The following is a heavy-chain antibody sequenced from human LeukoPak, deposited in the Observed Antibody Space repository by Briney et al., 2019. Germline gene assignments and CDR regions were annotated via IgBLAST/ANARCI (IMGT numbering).Heavy chain of an antibody. V-gene: IGHV3-48*04. Sequence: GGSLRLSCAASGFTFSSYGMSWIRQAPGKGLEWVSYISSSGSTIYYADSVKGRFTISRDNAKNSLYLQMNSLGAEDTAVYYCARDDPRGLTFGGVIVSYFDYWGQGTLVTVSS. D-gene: IGHD3-16*02. J-gene: IGHJ4*02. CDR3: ARDDPRGLTFGGVIVSYFDY. CDR2: ISSSGSTI. CDR1: GFTFSSYG.